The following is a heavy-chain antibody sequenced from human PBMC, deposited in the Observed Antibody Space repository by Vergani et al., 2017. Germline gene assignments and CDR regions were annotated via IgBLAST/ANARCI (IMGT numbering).Heavy chain of an antibody. CDR3: ARGRRPVASSYYDSSGYYFSDYFDY. Sequence: QVLLVQSGAEVKKPGASVKVSCKASGYTFTGYYMHWVRQAPGQGLEWMGWINPKSGGTNYAQKFQGRVTMTRDTSISTSYMELSRLSSDDTAVYYCARGRRPVASSYYDSSGYYFSDYFDYWGQGTLVPVSS. CDR1: GYTFTGYY. D-gene: IGHD3-22*01. V-gene: IGHV1-2*02. CDR2: INPKSGGT. J-gene: IGHJ4*02.